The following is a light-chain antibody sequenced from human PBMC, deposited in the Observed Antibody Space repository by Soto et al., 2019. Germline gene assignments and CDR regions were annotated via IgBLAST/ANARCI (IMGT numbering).Light chain of an antibody. V-gene: IGKV1-5*01. CDR1: QSISDS. CDR2: DAS. Sequence: DRVTITCRASQSISDSLAWYQQKPGKAPDLLISDASSLERGVPSRFSGSGSGTEFTLTISSMQPDDFATYYCQKYNAYSRTCGRGTKVDIK. J-gene: IGKJ1*01. CDR3: QKYNAYSRT.